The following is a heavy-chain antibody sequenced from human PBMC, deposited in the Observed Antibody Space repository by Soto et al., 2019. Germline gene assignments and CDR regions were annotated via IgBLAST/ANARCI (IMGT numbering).Heavy chain of an antibody. CDR1: GFSFIKAG. D-gene: IGHD3-3*01. V-gene: IGHV3-15*01. CDR3: ITDPYYDFWSGYHFDY. J-gene: IGHJ4*02. Sequence: EAHLVQSGGGLVKPGGSLRLSGAASGFSFIKAGMSWSRWTQGKGLSWVGRIRNKTVGGTTDYPAPVRGRFTISRDDSRSTLYLQMNSLKTEDTAVYYCITDPYYDFWSGYHFDYWGQGTLVTVSS. CDR2: IRNKTVGGTT.